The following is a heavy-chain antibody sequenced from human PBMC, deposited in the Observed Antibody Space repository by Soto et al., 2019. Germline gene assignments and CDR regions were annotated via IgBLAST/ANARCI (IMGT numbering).Heavy chain of an antibody. CDR1: GFTVSNNL. CDR2: IYSGGAS. D-gene: IGHD2-2*01. CDR3: ARGDCSSTGCFVFDH. Sequence: EVQLVESGGGLVQPGGSLRLSCAASGFTVSNNLMTWVRQAPGKGLEWVSIIYSGGASYYADSVRGRFTISRDNSKNTLYLQMNTLRAEDTAVYYCARGDCSSTGCFVFDHWGQGTLVTVSS. J-gene: IGHJ5*02. V-gene: IGHV3-66*01.